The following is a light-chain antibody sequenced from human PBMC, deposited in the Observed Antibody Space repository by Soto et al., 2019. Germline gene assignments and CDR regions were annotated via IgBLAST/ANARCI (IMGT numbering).Light chain of an antibody. CDR1: QSISIY. CDR3: QQSYTPSWT. Sequence: DIQMTQSPSSLSASVGDRVIITCRASQSISIYLNWYQQKPGKAPKLLIYTASNLQIGVPSRFSGSGSGTDFTLTISTLQPDDFATYYCQQSYTPSWTFGQGTRVEIK. CDR2: TAS. V-gene: IGKV1-39*01. J-gene: IGKJ1*01.